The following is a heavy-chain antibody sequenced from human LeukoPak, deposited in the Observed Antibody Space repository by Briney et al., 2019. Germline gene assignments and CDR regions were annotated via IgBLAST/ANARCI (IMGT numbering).Heavy chain of an antibody. J-gene: IGHJ4*02. V-gene: IGHV4-34*01. CDR2: INHSGT. CDR3: ARTVLGFYPFDY. Sequence: SETLSLTCAVYGGSFSGYYWSWIRQPPGKGLEWIGEINHSGTNYNPSLKSRVTISVGTSKNQFSLKLSSVTAADTAVYYCARTVLGFYPFDYWGQGTLVTVSS. D-gene: IGHD7-27*01. CDR1: GGSFSGYY.